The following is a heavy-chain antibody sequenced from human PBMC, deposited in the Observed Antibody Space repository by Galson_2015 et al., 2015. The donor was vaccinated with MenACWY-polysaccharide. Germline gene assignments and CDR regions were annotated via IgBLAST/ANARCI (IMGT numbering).Heavy chain of an antibody. V-gene: IGHV2-5*02. Sequence: PALVKPTQTLTLTCSFSGFSLSTSGVGVGWIRQPPGRALEWLALIYGDDDKRYSPSLQSRLTITKDTSKNQVVLIMTTMDPVDTATYYCARRPVAAAMGGVYDYWGQGILVTVSS. CDR2: IYGDDDK. CDR3: ARRPVAAAMGGVYDY. J-gene: IGHJ4*02. CDR1: GFSLSTSGVG. D-gene: IGHD2-2*01.